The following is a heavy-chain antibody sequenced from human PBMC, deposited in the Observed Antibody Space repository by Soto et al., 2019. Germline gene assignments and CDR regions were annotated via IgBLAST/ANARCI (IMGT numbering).Heavy chain of an antibody. CDR2: FYWDDDK. V-gene: IGHV2-5*02. Sequence: SGPTLVNPTQTLTLTCTFSGFSLSTSGVGVGWIRQPPGKALEWLALFYWDDDKRYSPSLKSRLTITKDTSKNQVVLTMTNMDPVDTAVYYCAKDSRAPPPRRDGYNSLIDYWGQGTLVTVSS. J-gene: IGHJ4*02. CDR1: GFSLSTSGVG. D-gene: IGHD5-12*01. CDR3: AKDSRAPPPRRDGYNSLIDY.